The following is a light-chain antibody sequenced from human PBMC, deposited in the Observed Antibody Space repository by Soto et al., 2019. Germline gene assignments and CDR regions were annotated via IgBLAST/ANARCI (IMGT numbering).Light chain of an antibody. V-gene: IGLV2-14*01. Sequence: QSALTQPASVSGSPGQSITISCTGSSSDIGSYPYVAWYQHHPGKVPKLIIYEVTHRPSGVSSRFSGSKFGNTASLTISGLQAEDEADYYCTSYTTTSTTFGGGTQLTVL. J-gene: IGLJ3*02. CDR3: TSYTTTSTT. CDR1: SSDIGSYPY. CDR2: EVT.